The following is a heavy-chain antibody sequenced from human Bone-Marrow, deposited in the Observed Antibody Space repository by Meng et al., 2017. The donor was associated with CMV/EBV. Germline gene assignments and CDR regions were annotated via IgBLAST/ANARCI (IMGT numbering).Heavy chain of an antibody. CDR1: GYSFTSYW. V-gene: IGHV5-51*01. CDR2: IYPGDSDT. D-gene: IGHD1-26*01. Sequence: KVSCKGSGYSFTSYWIGWVRQMPGKGLEWMGIIYPGDSDTRYSPSFQGQITISADKSISTAYLQWSSLKASDTAMYYCARDSAPTQTQNYYYYGMDVWGQGTTVTVSS. J-gene: IGHJ6*02. CDR3: ARDSAPTQTQNYYYYGMDV.